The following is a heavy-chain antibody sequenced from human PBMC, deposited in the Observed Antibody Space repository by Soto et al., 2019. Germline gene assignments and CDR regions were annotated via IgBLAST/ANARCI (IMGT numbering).Heavy chain of an antibody. D-gene: IGHD2-2*01. CDR2: ITGSSEIT. Sequence: EAQLLESGGDLVQPGGSLRLSCAASGFTLSDYAMTWVRQAPGKGLEWVSGITGSSEITYYADSVKGRFTISRDNSKNTVSLQMKGLRAEDSAIYYCARDCARTGCSVWKLWGQGTLVTVSP. CDR3: ARDCARTGCSVWKL. J-gene: IGHJ4*02. V-gene: IGHV3-23*01. CDR1: GFTLSDYA.